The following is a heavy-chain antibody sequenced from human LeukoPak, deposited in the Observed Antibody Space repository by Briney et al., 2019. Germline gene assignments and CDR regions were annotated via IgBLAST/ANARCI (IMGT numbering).Heavy chain of an antibody. Sequence: PSETLSLTCAVYGGSFSGYYWSWIRQPPGKGLEWIGSIYYSGSTYYNPSLKSRVTISVDTSKNQFSLKLSSVTAADTAVYYCARRALRSSRSYMDVWGKGTTVTVSS. CDR1: GGSFSGYY. CDR2: IYYSGST. V-gene: IGHV4-34*01. J-gene: IGHJ6*03. D-gene: IGHD3-3*01. CDR3: ARRALRSSRSYMDV.